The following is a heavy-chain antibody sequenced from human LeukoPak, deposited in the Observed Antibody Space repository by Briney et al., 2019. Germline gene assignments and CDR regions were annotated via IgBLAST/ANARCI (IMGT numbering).Heavy chain of an antibody. V-gene: IGHV3-21*01. CDR2: ISSSSSYI. CDR3: ARVRWGGLYYFDY. Sequence: GGSLRLSCAASGFTFSSYSMNWVRQAPGKGLEWVSSISSSSSYIYYADSVKGRFTISRDNAKNSLYLQMNSLRAEDTAVYYCARVRWGGLYYFDYWGQGTLVTVSS. CDR1: GFTFSSYS. D-gene: IGHD3-16*01. J-gene: IGHJ4*02.